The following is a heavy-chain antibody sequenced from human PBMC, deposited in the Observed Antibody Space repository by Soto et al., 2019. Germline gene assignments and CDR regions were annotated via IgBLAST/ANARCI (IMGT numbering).Heavy chain of an antibody. CDR1: GFTFISYT. J-gene: IGHJ6*03. CDR3: ARDQEAVAGTGMDV. Sequence: GGSLRLSCAASGFTFISYTMHWVRQAPGKGLEWVSSISSSSAYIYYADSVKGRFTISRDNTKSSQSLQMNSLGAEDTAAYYCARDQEAVAGTGMDVWGKGTTVTVSS. V-gene: IGHV3-21*01. D-gene: IGHD6-19*01. CDR2: ISSSSAYI.